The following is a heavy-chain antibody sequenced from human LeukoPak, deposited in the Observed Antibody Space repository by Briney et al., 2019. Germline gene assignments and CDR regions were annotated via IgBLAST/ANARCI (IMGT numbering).Heavy chain of an antibody. V-gene: IGHV1-46*01. J-gene: IGHJ4*02. CDR2: INPSGGST. D-gene: IGHD1-26*01. CDR3: AREWELHREFDH. CDR1: GYTFTSYY. Sequence: ASVKVSCKASGYTFTSYYMHWVRRAPGQGLEWMGIINPSGGSTSYAQKFQGRVTMTRDTSTSTVYMELSSLRSEDTAVYYCAREWELHREFDHWGQGTLVTVSS.